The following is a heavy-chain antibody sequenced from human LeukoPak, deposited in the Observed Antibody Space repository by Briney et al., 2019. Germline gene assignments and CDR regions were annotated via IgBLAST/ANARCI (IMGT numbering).Heavy chain of an antibody. CDR1: GFTFSSYS. V-gene: IGHV3-23*01. CDR2: ISGSGGTGT. D-gene: IGHD1-26*01. CDR3: VKDRGGSPFYGMDV. Sequence: GGSLRLSCAASGFTFSSYSMNWVRQAPGKGLEWVSTISGSGGTGTYYADSVKGRFTISRDNSKSTLYLPMNSLRAEDTAVYYCVKDRGGSPFYGMDVWGQGTTVTVSS. J-gene: IGHJ6*02.